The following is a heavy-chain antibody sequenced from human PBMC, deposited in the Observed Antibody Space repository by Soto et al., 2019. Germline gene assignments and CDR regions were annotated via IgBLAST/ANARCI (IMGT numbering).Heavy chain of an antibody. CDR1: GYTFTSYD. J-gene: IGHJ6*02. V-gene: IGHV1-8*01. CDR2: MNPNSGNT. Sequence: ASVKVSCKASGYTFTSYDINWVRQATGQGLEWMGWMNPNSGNTGYAQKFQGRVTMTRNTSISTAYMELSSLRSEDTAVYYCARRSYYDLQYGMAVWGQRPTVTVSS. D-gene: IGHD3-3*01. CDR3: ARRSYYDLQYGMAV.